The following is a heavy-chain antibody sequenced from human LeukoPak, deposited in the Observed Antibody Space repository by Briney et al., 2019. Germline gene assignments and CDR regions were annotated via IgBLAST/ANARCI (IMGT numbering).Heavy chain of an antibody. Sequence: SDTLSLTCAVYGGSFSCYYWSWIRQPPGKVLNWIGEIKHSGSTTYNPSLKNRVTISVDTSKNQFSLKLSSVTAADTVFFFKQKTAYEILTGYCPANWGQGTLVTVSS. CDR2: IKHSGST. CDR3: QKTAYEILTGYCPAN. D-gene: IGHD3-9*01. J-gene: IGHJ4*02. CDR1: GGSFSCYY. V-gene: IGHV4-34*01.